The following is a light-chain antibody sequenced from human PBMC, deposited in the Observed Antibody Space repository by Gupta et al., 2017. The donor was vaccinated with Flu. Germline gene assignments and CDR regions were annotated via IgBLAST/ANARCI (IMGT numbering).Light chain of an antibody. Sequence: ITCRASQGISAWLAWYQQKPGKAPKLLMSAASSLESGVPTRFSGSGSGTDFTLTISRLQPEDFATYYCQRTDNFPWTFGQGTKVEIK. CDR1: QGISAW. J-gene: IGKJ1*01. V-gene: IGKV1-12*01. CDR2: AAS. CDR3: QRTDNFPWT.